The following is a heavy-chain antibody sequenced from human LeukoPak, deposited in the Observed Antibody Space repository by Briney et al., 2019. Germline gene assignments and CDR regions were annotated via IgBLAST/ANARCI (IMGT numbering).Heavy chain of an antibody. Sequence: GGSLRLSCAASGFTFSDYYMSWIRQAPGKGLEWVSYTSSSGSTIYYADSVKGRFTISRDNAKNSLYLQMNSLRAEDTAVYYCARRGFTVTTCFDYWGQGTLVTVSS. V-gene: IGHV3-11*01. J-gene: IGHJ4*02. CDR2: TSSSGSTI. D-gene: IGHD4-17*01. CDR1: GFTFSDYY. CDR3: ARRGFTVTTCFDY.